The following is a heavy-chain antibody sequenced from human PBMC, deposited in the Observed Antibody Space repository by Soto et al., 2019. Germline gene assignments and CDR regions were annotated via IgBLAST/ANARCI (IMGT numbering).Heavy chain of an antibody. Sequence: GGSLRLSCAASVFLFSTYAMGWVRQAPGKGLEWVSYISSSSSTIYYADSVKGRFTISRDNAKNSLYLQMNSLRDEDTTVYYCAREGGRLNWFDPWGQGTLVTVS. CDR1: VFLFSTYA. J-gene: IGHJ5*02. CDR2: ISSSSSTI. CDR3: AREGGRLNWFDP. V-gene: IGHV3-48*02. D-gene: IGHD2-15*01.